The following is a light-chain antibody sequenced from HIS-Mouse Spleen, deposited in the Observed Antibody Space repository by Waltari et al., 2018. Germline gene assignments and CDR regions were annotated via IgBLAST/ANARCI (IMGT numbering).Light chain of an antibody. V-gene: IGLV3-25*03. Sequence: SYELTQPPSVSVSPGQTARITCAGDALPKQYAHRYQQKPGQAPVLVIYKDSERPSGIPERFSGSSSGTTVTLTISGVQAEDEADYYCQSADSSGTFYVFGTGTKVTVL. J-gene: IGLJ1*01. CDR2: KDS. CDR1: ALPKQY. CDR3: QSADSSGTFYV.